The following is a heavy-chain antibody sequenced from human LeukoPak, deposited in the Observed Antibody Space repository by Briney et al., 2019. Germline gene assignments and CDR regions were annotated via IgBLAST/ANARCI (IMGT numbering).Heavy chain of an antibody. J-gene: IGHJ4*02. Sequence: ASVKVSCKASGYSFTNYYMHWVRQTPGQGLEWMGMINPSGGSTTYAQKFQGRVTMTRDMSTSTVYMELSSLTSEDTAVYYCARTRGYYFDYWGQGTLVTVSS. V-gene: IGHV1-46*01. CDR3: ARTRGYYFDY. CDR2: INPSGGST. CDR1: GYSFTNYY.